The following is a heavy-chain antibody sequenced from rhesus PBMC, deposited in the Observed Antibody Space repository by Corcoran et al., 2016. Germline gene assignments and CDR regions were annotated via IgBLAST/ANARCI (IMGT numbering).Heavy chain of an antibody. CDR2: IGGSRNST. J-gene: IGHJ4*01. CDR3: ARRVEAATCFDY. Sequence: QVQLQESGPGLVKPSETLSLTCAVSGGSISSSNCWRWIRQPPGKGLEWIGNIGGSRNSTYYNPSLRSRYTSSNDESKNQFSLKLSSVTAADAAVYYCARRVEAATCFDYWGQGVLVTVSS. V-gene: IGHV4-65*02. CDR1: GGSISSSNC. D-gene: IGHD5-12*01.